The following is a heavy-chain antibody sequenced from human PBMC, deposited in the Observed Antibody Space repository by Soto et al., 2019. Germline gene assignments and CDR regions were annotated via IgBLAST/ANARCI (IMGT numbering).Heavy chain of an antibody. V-gene: IGHV4-59*12. J-gene: IGHJ4*02. CDR1: GGSISNYY. CDR3: AQQWLYGRLDY. D-gene: IGHD6-19*01. Sequence: SETLSLTCTVSGGSISNYYWTWIRQPPGKGLEWIGYIYYSGSTNYNPSLKSRVTISVDTSKNQFSLKLSSVTAADTAVYYCAQQWLYGRLDYWGQGTLVTVSS. CDR2: IYYSGST.